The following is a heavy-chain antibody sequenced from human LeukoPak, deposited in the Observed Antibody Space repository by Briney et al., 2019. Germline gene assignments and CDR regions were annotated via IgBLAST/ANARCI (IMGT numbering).Heavy chain of an antibody. CDR2: ISAYNGNT. V-gene: IGHV1-18*04. D-gene: IGHD3-16*01. CDR3: ARFDYDRNWFDP. J-gene: IGHJ5*02. CDR1: GYTFTGYY. Sequence: GASVKVSCKASGYTFTGYYMHWVRQAPGQGLEWMGWISAYNGNTNYAQKLQGRVTMTTDTSTSTAYMELRSLRSDDTAVYYCARFDYDRNWFDPWGQGTLVTVSS.